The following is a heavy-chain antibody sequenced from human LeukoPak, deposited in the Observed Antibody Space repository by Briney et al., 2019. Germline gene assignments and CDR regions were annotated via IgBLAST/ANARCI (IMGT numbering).Heavy chain of an antibody. D-gene: IGHD1-1*01. CDR1: RNTFSGHY. V-gene: IGHV1-2*02. CDR3: ARGGGTTGMTSFDY. J-gene: IGHJ4*02. CDR2: INPNSGGT. Sequence: GASVKVSCKASRNTFSGHYIHWVRQAPGQGLEWMGWINPNSGGTNYAQKFQGRVTLTRDTSISTAYMELRGLRSDDTAVYYCARGGGTTGMTSFDYWGQGTLVTVSS.